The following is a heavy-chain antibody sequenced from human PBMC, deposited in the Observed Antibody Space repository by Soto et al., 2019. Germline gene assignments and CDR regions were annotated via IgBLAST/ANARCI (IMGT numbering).Heavy chain of an antibody. CDR3: ARRGSGSDYDY. V-gene: IGHV3-23*01. CDR2: ISGSGDST. D-gene: IGHD1-26*01. Sequence: VQLLESGGGLVQPGGSLRLSCAASGFTFSSYAMRWVRQAPVKGLEWVSAISGSGDSTYYADSVKGRFTISRDNSKNTLYLQMNSLRAEDTAVYYCARRGSGSDYDYWGQGTLVTVSS. J-gene: IGHJ4*02. CDR1: GFTFSSYA.